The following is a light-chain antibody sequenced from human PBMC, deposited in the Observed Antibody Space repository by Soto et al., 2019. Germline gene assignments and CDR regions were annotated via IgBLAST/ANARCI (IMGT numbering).Light chain of an antibody. J-gene: IGLJ3*02. V-gene: IGLV1-44*01. CDR2: GNN. CDR3: STWGDNLNGWV. Sequence: QSVLTQPPSASGTPGQRVTISCSGSSPNIGSNTVNWYQQLPGTAPKLLIYGNNQRPSGVPDRFSGSKSGTSASLAISGLQSEDEADYYCSTWGDNLNGWVFGGGTKLTVL. CDR1: SPNIGSNT.